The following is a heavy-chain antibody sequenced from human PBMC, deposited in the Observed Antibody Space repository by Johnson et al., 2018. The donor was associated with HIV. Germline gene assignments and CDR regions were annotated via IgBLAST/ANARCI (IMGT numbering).Heavy chain of an antibody. D-gene: IGHD2-8*02. CDR3: AKDPIVLVVYAISAFDI. V-gene: IGHV3-53*01. J-gene: IGHJ3*02. Sequence: VQLVESGGGLIQPGGSLRLSCAASGFTVSSNYMSWVRLAPGKGLEWVSGIHWNGGSTYYADSVKGRFTISRDNSKNTLYLQMNSLRAEDTAVYYCAKDPIVLVVYAISAFDIWGQGTMVTVSS. CDR2: IHWNGGST. CDR1: GFTVSSNY.